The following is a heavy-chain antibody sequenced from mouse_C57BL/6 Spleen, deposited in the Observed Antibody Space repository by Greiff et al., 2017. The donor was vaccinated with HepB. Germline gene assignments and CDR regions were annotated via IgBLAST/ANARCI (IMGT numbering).Heavy chain of an antibody. Sequence: VKLQESGPGLVAPSQSLSITCTVSGFSLTSYAISWVRQPPGKGLEWLGVIWTGGGTNYNSALKSRLSISKDNSKSQVFLKMNSLQTDDTARYYCARAYDYDEDAMDYWGQGTSVTVSS. V-gene: IGHV2-9-1*01. CDR1: GFSLTSYA. CDR3: ARAYDYDEDAMDY. D-gene: IGHD2-4*01. J-gene: IGHJ4*01. CDR2: IWTGGGT.